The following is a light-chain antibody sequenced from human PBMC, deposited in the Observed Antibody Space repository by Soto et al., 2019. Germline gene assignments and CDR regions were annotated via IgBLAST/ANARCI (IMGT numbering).Light chain of an antibody. CDR2: EVN. J-gene: IGLJ1*01. CDR3: SAYSDIDTKV. Sequence: QSVLTQPASVSGSPGQSITISCGGTSSDAGAYIYVSWYQQFPGKAPKLILYEVNNRPSGVSNRFSGSKSDTTASLTISGLQPEDEADYDCSAYSDIDTKVFGTGTKVTGL. V-gene: IGLV2-14*03. CDR1: SSDAGAYIY.